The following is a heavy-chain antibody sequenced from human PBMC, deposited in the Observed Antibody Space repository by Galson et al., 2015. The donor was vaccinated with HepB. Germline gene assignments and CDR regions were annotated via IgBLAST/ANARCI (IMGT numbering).Heavy chain of an antibody. CDR1: GFTFRRYG. J-gene: IGHJ4*02. CDR2: VSYDGSNK. CDR3: AKGDVAYSSSSGGFHH. D-gene: IGHD6-6*01. V-gene: IGHV3-30*18. Sequence: SLRLSCAASGFTFRRYGMHWARQAPGKGLEWVAVVSYDGSNKKNADAVKGRFTISRDNSRNTLSVEMSNLRVEDTAVYYCAKGDVAYSSSSGGFHHWGQGTLVTVSS.